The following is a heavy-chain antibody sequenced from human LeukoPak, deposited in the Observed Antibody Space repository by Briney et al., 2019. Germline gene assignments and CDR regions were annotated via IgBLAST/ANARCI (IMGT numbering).Heavy chain of an antibody. Sequence: GGSLRLSCAASGFNFRAKWMSWVRQPPGKGLEWVANLNEDGSEKYYVDSLKGRFTITRDNAENSLYLHMNSLRAEDTAVYYCARGGAGYYFDSWGQGTLLTVSS. D-gene: IGHD6-19*01. J-gene: IGHJ4*02. CDR1: GFNFRAKW. CDR3: ARGGAGYYFDS. CDR2: LNEDGSEK. V-gene: IGHV3-7*01.